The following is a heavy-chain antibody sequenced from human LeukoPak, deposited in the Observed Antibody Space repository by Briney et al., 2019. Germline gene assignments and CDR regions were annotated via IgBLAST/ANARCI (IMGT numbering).Heavy chain of an antibody. CDR3: AKLWFREYIDY. J-gene: IGHJ4*02. V-gene: IGHV3-53*01. D-gene: IGHD3-10*01. CDR2: IYSGGST. Sequence: GGSLRLSCAASGFTVSSNYMSWVRQAPGKGLEWVSVIYSGGSTYYADSVKGRFTISRDSSKNTLYLQMNSLRAEDTAVYYCAKLWFREYIDYWGQGTLVTVSS. CDR1: GFTVSSNY.